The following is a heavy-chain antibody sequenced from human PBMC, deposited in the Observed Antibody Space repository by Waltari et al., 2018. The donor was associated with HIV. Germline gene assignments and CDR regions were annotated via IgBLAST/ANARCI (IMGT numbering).Heavy chain of an antibody. CDR3: ARVGSTTSVWVVPPPDYYYYGMDV. V-gene: IGHV1-18*04. CDR1: GYTFTSYV. D-gene: IGHD3-3*01. Sequence: QVRLVQSGPEVKKPGASVKVSCKASGYTFTSYVISWVRQAPGQGLEWMGWISAYNGNTNYAQKVQGSVTMTTDTSTSTAYMGLRSLRSDDTAVYYCARVGSTTSVWVVPPPDYYYYGMDVWGQGTTVTVSS. CDR2: ISAYNGNT. J-gene: IGHJ6*02.